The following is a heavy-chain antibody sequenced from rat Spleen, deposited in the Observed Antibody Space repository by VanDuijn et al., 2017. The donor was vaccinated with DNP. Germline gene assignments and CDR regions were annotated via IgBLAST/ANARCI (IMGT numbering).Heavy chain of an antibody. V-gene: IGHV5-22*01. Sequence: EVCLVESGGGSVQPGRSLKLSCAASGFPFSDYFMAWVRQAPNKGLEWVASISHDGGGTFYGDSVKGRFTISRENAKTTLYLQMNSLRSEDTASYYCVSFNWPAPWGQGTSVTVSS. CDR1: GFPFSDYF. J-gene: IGHJ4*01. CDR2: ISHDGGGT. CDR3: VSFNWPAP. D-gene: IGHD1-3*01.